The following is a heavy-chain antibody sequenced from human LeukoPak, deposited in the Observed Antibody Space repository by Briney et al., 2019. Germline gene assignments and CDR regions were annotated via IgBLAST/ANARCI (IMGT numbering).Heavy chain of an antibody. Sequence: PSETLSLNCAVSGGSSNSSNWWRWVRQPPGKGLEWIGAIYHIASTNYNPSLKSRVTISVDKSKNQFSLNLSSATATDTAVYSRRRRAIGYWGQGTLVTVSS. CDR3: RRRAIGY. CDR2: IYHIAST. CDR1: GGSSNSSNW. V-gene: IGHV4-4*02. J-gene: IGHJ4*02. D-gene: IGHD6-25*01.